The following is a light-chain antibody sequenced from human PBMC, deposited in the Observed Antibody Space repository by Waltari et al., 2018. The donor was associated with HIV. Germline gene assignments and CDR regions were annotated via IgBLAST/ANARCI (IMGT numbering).Light chain of an antibody. CDR3: MQGTHWPHT. V-gene: IGKV2-30*01. CDR2: KVS. Sequence: DVVLTQSPLSLPVTLGQPASISCGSSQGLVYTDGKTYLTWFQHRPGQSPRRLIYKVSNRESRAPDRFSGSGSGTNFTLTISRVEAEDVGLYYCMQGTHWPHTFGQGTKLEI. CDR1: QGLVYTDGKTY. J-gene: IGKJ2*01.